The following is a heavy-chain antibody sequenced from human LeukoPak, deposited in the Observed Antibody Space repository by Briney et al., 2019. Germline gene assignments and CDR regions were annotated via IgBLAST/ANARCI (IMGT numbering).Heavy chain of an antibody. J-gene: IGHJ3*02. V-gene: IGHV1-69*06. CDR3: ARERTRVGATRAFDI. CDR2: IIPIFGTA. Sequence: SVKVSCKASGGTFSSYAISWVRQAPGQGLEWMGGIIPIFGTANYAQKFQGRGTITADKSTSTAYMELSSLRSEDTAVYYCARERTRVGATRAFDIWGQGTMVTVSS. D-gene: IGHD1-26*01. CDR1: GGTFSSYA.